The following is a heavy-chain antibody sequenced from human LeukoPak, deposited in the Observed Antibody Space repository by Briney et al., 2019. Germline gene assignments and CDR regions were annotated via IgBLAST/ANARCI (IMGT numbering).Heavy chain of an antibody. CDR2: ISSTSSYI. CDR1: GFTFSGYS. CDR3: ARVEAWQWLARLDPSPFDH. J-gene: IGHJ4*02. Sequence: PGGSLRLSCAASGFTFSGYSMNWVRQAPGKGLEWVSSISSTSSYIYYTDSVKGRFTISRDNAKNSLYLQMNSLRAEDTAVYSCARVEAWQWLARLDPSPFDHWGQGTLVTVSS. V-gene: IGHV3-21*01. D-gene: IGHD6-19*01.